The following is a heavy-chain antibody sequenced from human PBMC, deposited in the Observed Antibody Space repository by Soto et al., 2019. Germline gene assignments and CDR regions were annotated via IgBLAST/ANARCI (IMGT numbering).Heavy chain of an antibody. Sequence: PGGSLRLSCAASGFTFSSYWMSWVRQAPGKGLKWVANIKQDGNEKYYVDNEKDRDTISRDNANNLLYLQMNSLRAEDTAVYYCATGQYYYDSSGYYYSWGQGT. J-gene: IGHJ4*02. D-gene: IGHD3-22*01. CDR3: ATGQYYYDSSGYYYS. V-gene: IGHV3-7*01. CDR1: GFTFSSYW. CDR2: IKQDGNEK.